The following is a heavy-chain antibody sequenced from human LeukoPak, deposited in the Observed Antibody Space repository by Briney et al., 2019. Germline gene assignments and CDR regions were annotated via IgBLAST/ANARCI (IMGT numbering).Heavy chain of an antibody. CDR3: AKSPPGGYLGYYYFDY. J-gene: IGHJ4*02. CDR1: GLTFSSYA. CDR2: ISGSGGST. Sequence: GGSLRLSCAASGLTFSSYAMSWVRQAPGKGLEWVSAISGSGGSTYYADSVKGRFTISRDNSKNTLYLQMNSLRAEDTAVYYCAKSPPGGYLGYYYFDYWGQGTLVTVSS. V-gene: IGHV3-23*01. D-gene: IGHD3-16*01.